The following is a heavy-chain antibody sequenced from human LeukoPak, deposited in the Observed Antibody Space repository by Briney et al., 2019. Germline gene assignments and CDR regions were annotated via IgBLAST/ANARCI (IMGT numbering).Heavy chain of an antibody. Sequence: SETLSLTCTVSGGSISSSSYYWGWIRQPPGKGLEWIGSIYYSGSTYYNPSLKSRVTISVDTSKNQSSLKLSSVTAADTAVYYCARHPYSVTAAGNAFDIWGQGTMVTVSS. CDR2: IYYSGST. CDR1: GGSISSSSYY. J-gene: IGHJ3*02. D-gene: IGHD6-13*01. CDR3: ARHPYSVTAAGNAFDI. V-gene: IGHV4-39*01.